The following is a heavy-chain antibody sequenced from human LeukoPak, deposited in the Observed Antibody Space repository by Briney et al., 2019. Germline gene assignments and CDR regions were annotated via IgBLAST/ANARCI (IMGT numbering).Heavy chain of an antibody. CDR2: INPNSGGT. D-gene: IGHD3-22*01. Sequence: ASVKVSCKASGYTFTGYYMHWMRQPPGQGLEWMGWINPNSGGTNYAQNLQGRVTMTRDPSISTAYMELSRLRSDDTAVYYCARDGPTDSGGYYYVLDYWGQGTLVTVSS. J-gene: IGHJ4*02. V-gene: IGHV1-2*02. CDR1: GYTFTGYY. CDR3: ARDGPTDSGGYYYVLDY.